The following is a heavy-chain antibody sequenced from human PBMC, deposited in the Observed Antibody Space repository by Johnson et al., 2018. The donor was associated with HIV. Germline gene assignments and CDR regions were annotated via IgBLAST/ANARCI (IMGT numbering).Heavy chain of an antibody. CDR3: ARRLWFRNLYDAFDI. V-gene: IGHV3-23*01. D-gene: IGHD3-10*01. CDR1: GFTFSTYA. J-gene: IGHJ3*02. Sequence: VQLLESGGGLVQPGGSLRLSCAASGFTFSTYAMSWVRQAPGKGLEWVSSLSGSGANTYYADFVKGRFTISRDNSNNTLYLQMNSLRAEDSALYYCARRLWFRNLYDAFDIWGQGTMVTVSS. CDR2: LSGSGANT.